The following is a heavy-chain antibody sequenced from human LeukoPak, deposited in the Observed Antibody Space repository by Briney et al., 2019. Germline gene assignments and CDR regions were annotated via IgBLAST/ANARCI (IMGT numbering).Heavy chain of an antibody. CDR3: ARSPLAGVGATNFDY. CDR1: GGSISTTNYY. J-gene: IGHJ4*02. D-gene: IGHD1-26*01. V-gene: IGHV4-39*07. Sequence: SETLSLTCTVSGGSISTTNYYWGWIRQSPGKGLEWFGCVYYSGSTYYNPSLKSRVTISVDTSKNQFSLKLSSVTAADTAVYYCARSPLAGVGATNFDYWGQGTLVTVSS. CDR2: VYYSGST.